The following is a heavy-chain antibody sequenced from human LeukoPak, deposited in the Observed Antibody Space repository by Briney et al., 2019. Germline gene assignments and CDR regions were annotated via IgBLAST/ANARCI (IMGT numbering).Heavy chain of an antibody. CDR3: AHSDSYGRYFDY. J-gene: IGHJ4*02. V-gene: IGHV2-70*04. CDR1: VFSLSTSGMR. Sequence: SGPALVKPTQTLTLTRTFSVFSLSTSGMRVSWMRQPPRKALEWRPRIDWDDDKFYSTSLKTRLTISKDTSKNQVVLTMTNMDPVDTATYYWAHSDSYGRYFDYWGQGTLVTVSS. D-gene: IGHD5-18*01. CDR2: IDWDDDK.